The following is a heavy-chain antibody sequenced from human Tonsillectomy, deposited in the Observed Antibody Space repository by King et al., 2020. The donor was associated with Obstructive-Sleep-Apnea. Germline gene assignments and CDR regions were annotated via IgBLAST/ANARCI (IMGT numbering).Heavy chain of an antibody. D-gene: IGHD2-15*01. V-gene: IGHV4-31*03. CDR1: GGFISSGGYS. Sequence: QLQESGPGLVKPSQTLPLTCTVSGGFISSGGYSWSWIRQPPGKGLEWIGYIYNSGSTYYNPSLESRVTISVDTSKNQFSLKLSSVTAADTAVYYCSGDWLGYFSGSSCYSGFDYWGQGPLVTVSS. CDR3: SGDWLGYFSGSSCYSGFDY. CDR2: IYNSGST. J-gene: IGHJ4*02.